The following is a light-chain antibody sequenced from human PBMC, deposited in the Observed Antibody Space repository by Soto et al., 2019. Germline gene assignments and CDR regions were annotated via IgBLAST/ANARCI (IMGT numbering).Light chain of an antibody. CDR2: MAS. Sequence: DIQVTQSPSTRSASVGDRVTSACRAVRSISTWLAWYQQKPGKAPQVLISMASTLESGVPSRFSGSGSGTEFTLTISSLQPDDFAPYYCQQYNSHPPRTFGQGTKVDIK. CDR1: RSISTW. V-gene: IGKV1-5*03. J-gene: IGKJ1*01. CDR3: QQYNSHPPRT.